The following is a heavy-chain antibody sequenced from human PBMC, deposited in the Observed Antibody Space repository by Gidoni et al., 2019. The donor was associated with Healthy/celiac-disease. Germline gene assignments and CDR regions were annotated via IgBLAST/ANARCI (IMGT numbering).Heavy chain of an antibody. CDR2: IYYSGST. J-gene: IGHJ4*02. CDR3: ARASDMPSNDFWSGYGTYY. CDR1: GGSISSSSSY. V-gene: IGHV4-39*01. D-gene: IGHD3-3*01. Sequence: QLQLQESGPGLVKPSETLSLTCTVSGGSISSSSSYWGWIRQPPGKGLEWIGSIYYSGSTYYNPSLKSRVTISVDTSKNQFSLKLSSVTAADTAVYYCARASDMPSNDFWSGYGTYYWGQGTLVTVSS.